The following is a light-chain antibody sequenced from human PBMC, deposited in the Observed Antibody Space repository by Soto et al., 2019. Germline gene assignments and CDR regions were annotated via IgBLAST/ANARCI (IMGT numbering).Light chain of an antibody. CDR1: QNINAY. Sequence: DLQMSQFLSSMSASLGDRVSIXXRESQNINAYLNWYQHKPGKAPKIXIFAASSLQSGVPSRFSGSGSGTNFTLTISSLQPEDFAAYYCQQSYSAPITFGQGTRLEIK. V-gene: IGKV1-39*01. CDR3: QQSYSAPIT. J-gene: IGKJ5*01. CDR2: AAS.